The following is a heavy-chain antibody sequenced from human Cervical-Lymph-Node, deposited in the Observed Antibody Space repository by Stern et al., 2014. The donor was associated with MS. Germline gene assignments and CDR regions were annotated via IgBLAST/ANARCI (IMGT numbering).Heavy chain of an antibody. Sequence: DVQLVQSGAEVKKPGESLKISCKLSGYSFTIYYIAWVRQMPGKGLEWMGVIYPYDSDPTYSPSFQGQVTISADKSITTAYLQWSSLRASDTAMYYCARHVQGFDYWGQGTLVTVSS. CDR1: GYSFTIYY. CDR2: IYPYDSDP. CDR3: ARHVQGFDY. V-gene: IGHV5-51*01. J-gene: IGHJ4*02.